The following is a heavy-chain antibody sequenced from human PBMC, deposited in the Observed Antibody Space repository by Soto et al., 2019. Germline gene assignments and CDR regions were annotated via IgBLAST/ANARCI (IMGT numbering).Heavy chain of an antibody. CDR3: ARGRRDTAMVPTYGMDV. J-gene: IGHJ6*02. D-gene: IGHD5-18*01. Sequence: QVQLVESGGGVVQPGRSLRLSCAASGFTFSSYAMHWVRQAPGKGLEWVAVISYDGSNKYYADSVKGRFTISRDNSKNTLYLQRHSLRAEDTAVYYCARGRRDTAMVPTYGMDVWGQGTTVTVSS. CDR2: ISYDGSNK. V-gene: IGHV3-30-3*01. CDR1: GFTFSSYA.